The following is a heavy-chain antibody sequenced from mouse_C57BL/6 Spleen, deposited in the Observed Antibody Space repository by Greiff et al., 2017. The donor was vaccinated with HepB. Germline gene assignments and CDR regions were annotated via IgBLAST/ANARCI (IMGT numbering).Heavy chain of an antibody. CDR2: IYPGSGNT. CDR3: ARETYYYGSSYGDY. CDR1: GYTFTDYY. J-gene: IGHJ2*01. Sequence: VQLQQSGAELVRPGASVKLSCKASGYTFTDYYINWVKQRPGQGLEWIARIYPGSGNTYYNEKFKGKATLTAEKSSSTAYMQLSSLTSEDSAVYFCARETYYYGSSYGDYWGQSTTLTVSS. V-gene: IGHV1-76*01. D-gene: IGHD1-1*01.